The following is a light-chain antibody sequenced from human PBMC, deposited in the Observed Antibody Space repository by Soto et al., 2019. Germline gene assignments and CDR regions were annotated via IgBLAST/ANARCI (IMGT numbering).Light chain of an antibody. CDR2: NVS. Sequence: QSVLTQPASVSGSPGQSITISCTGTSSDVGGYNYVSWYQQHPGKAPKLMIYNVSNRPSGVSNRFSGSKSGNTASLTISGLQAEDEADYYCSSHTNSSTVFGGGTKLTVL. CDR3: SSHTNSSTV. CDR1: SSDVGGYNY. J-gene: IGLJ3*02. V-gene: IGLV2-14*03.